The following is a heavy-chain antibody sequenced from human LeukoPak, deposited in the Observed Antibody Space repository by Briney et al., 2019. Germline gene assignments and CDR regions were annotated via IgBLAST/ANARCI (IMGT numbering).Heavy chain of an antibody. Sequence: GASVKVSCKASGYTFTSYGISWVRQAPGQGLEWMGWISAYNGNTNYAQKLQGRVTMTTDTSTSTAYMELRSLRSDDTAVCYCARDSYQLLLLEYYYYYMDVWGKGTTVTVSS. CDR3: ARDSYQLLLLEYYYYYMDV. CDR1: GYTFTSYG. D-gene: IGHD2-2*01. J-gene: IGHJ6*03. CDR2: ISAYNGNT. V-gene: IGHV1-18*01.